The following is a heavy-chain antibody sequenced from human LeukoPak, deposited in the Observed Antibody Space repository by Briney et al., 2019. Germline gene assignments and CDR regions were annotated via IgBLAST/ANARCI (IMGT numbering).Heavy chain of an antibody. CDR1: GGSISSYY. CDR3: ARSDGAYCGGDCYSTLEARRETYYFDY. J-gene: IGHJ4*02. V-gene: IGHV4-59*08. CDR2: IYYSGST. D-gene: IGHD2-21*02. Sequence: SETLSPTCTVSGGSISSYYWSWIRQPPGKGLEWIGYIYYSGSTNYNPSLKSRVTISVDTSKNQFSLKLSSVTAADTAVYYCARSDGAYCGGDCYSTLEARRETYYFDYWGQGTLVTVSS.